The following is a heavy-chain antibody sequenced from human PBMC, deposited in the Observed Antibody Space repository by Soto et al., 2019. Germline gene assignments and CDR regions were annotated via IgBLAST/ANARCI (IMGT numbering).Heavy chain of an antibody. CDR3: STRAYDTNGYYRFDP. Sequence: SGAPALTCAVYGGAVRGHSWTWVRQSPGKGLEWIGDINHSGRVNYSPSLKSRVTISLDASKNQFSLTLSAVTAADTAMYYCSTRAYDTNGYYRFDPWGQGTLVTV. J-gene: IGHJ5*01. V-gene: IGHV4-34*01. CDR1: GGAVRGHS. D-gene: IGHD3-22*01. CDR2: INHSGRV.